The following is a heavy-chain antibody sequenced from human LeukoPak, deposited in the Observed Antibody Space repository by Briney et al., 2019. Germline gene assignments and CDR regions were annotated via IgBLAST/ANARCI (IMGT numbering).Heavy chain of an antibody. CDR1: GYTFTGYY. CDR2: INPNSGGT. D-gene: IGHD2-15*01. Sequence: ASVKVSCKASGYTFTGYYMHWVRQAPGQGLEWMGWINPNSGGTNYAQKFQGRVTMTRDTSISTAYMELSRLRSDDTAVYYCARDWRYCSGGSCYSRTLGYWGQGTLVTVSS. J-gene: IGHJ4*02. CDR3: ARDWRYCSGGSCYSRTLGY. V-gene: IGHV1-2*02.